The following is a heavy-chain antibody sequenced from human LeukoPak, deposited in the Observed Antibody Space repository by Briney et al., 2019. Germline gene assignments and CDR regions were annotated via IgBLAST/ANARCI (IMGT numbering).Heavy chain of an antibody. CDR3: AREDHSNYNY. J-gene: IGHJ4*02. D-gene: IGHD4-11*01. Sequence: XSXRLSCAASGFTFNTYWMSWVRQAPGRGLEWVANIKQDGGEKFYVDSVKGRFTISRDNAKNSLFLQMNSLRAEDTAVYYCAREDHSNYNYWGQGTLVTVSS. CDR1: GFTFNTYW. V-gene: IGHV3-7*01. CDR2: IKQDGGEK.